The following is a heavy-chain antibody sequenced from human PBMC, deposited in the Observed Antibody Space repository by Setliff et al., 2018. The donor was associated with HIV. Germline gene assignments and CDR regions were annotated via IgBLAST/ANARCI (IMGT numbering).Heavy chain of an antibody. CDR1: GFTFSDYF. D-gene: IGHD5-12*01. J-gene: IGHJ3*01. V-gene: IGHV3-11*01. CDR2: ISRSGDSI. Sequence: GGSLRLSCAASGFTFSDYFMSWIRQAPGKGLEWVSYISRSGDSIHYADSVKGRFTISRDNAKNSLYLQMNSLRAEDTAVYYCARGSGSGYDPRGAFNFWGLGTLVTVSS. CDR3: ARGSGSGYDPRGAFNF.